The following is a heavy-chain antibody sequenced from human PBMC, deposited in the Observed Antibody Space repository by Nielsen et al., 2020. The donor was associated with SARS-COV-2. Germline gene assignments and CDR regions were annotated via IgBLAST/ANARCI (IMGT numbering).Heavy chain of an antibody. J-gene: IGHJ6*02. CDR3: ARRGYCTNGVCYAAYYYYGMDV. V-gene: IGHV3-21*01. CDR2: ISSSSSYI. D-gene: IGHD2-8*01. Sequence: VRQMPGKGLEWVSSISSSSSYIYYADSVKGRFTISRDNAKNSLYLQMNSLRAEDTAVYYCARRGYCTNGVCYAAYYYYGMDVWGQGTTVTVSS.